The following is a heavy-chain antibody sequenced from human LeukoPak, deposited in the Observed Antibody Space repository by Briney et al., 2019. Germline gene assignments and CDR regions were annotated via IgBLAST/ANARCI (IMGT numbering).Heavy chain of an antibody. CDR1: GVSISSSNW. Sequence: SETLSLTCAVSGVSISSSNWWSWVRQPPGKGLEWIGEIYHSGSTNYNPSLKSRVTISVDKSKNQFSLKLSSVTAADTAVYYCAKLSSSWTDYYYGVDVWGQGTTVTVSS. D-gene: IGHD6-13*01. V-gene: IGHV4-4*02. CDR3: AKLSSSWTDYYYGVDV. CDR2: IYHSGST. J-gene: IGHJ6*02.